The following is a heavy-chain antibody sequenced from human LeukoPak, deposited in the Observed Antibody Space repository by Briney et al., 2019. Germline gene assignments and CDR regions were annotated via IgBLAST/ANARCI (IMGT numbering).Heavy chain of an antibody. J-gene: IGHJ3*02. CDR1: GYTFTGYY. D-gene: IGHD3-10*01. CDR2: INPNSGGT. Sequence: GASVKVSCKASGYTFTGYYMHWVRQAPGQGLEWMGWINPNSGGTNYAQKFQGRVTMTRDTSISTAYMELSRLRSDDTAVYYCATSPYGTMVRGVMGAFDIWGQGTMVTVSS. CDR3: ATSPYGTMVRGVMGAFDI. V-gene: IGHV1-2*02.